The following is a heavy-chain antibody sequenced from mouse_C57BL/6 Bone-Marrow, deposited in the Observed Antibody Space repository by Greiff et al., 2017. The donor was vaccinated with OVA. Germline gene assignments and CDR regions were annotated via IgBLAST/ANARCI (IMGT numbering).Heavy chain of an antibody. CDR1: GYTFTSYW. Sequence: VQLQQPGAELVMPGASVKLSCKASGYTFTSYWMHWVKQRPGQGLEWIGEIDPSDSYTNYNQKFKGKSTLTVDKSSSTAYMQLSSLTSEDSAVYYCAAHYGNFLYWYVDVWGTGTTVTVSS. CDR2: IDPSDSYT. V-gene: IGHV1-69*01. CDR3: AAHYGNFLYWYVDV. D-gene: IGHD2-1*01. J-gene: IGHJ1*03.